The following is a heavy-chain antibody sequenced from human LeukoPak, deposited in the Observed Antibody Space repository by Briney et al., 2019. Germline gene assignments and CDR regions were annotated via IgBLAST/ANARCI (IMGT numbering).Heavy chain of an antibody. CDR2: IYPDDSDT. J-gene: IGHJ4*02. Sequence: GESLKISCKHSGFSFTTYWIGWVRQMPGKGLEWMGVIYPDDSDTRYSPSFQGQVTISADKSISTAYLHWSSLKASDSAIYYCARQDIAVAGHFNYWGQGTLVTVSS. CDR3: ARQDIAVAGHFNY. D-gene: IGHD6-19*01. CDR1: GFSFTTYW. V-gene: IGHV5-51*01.